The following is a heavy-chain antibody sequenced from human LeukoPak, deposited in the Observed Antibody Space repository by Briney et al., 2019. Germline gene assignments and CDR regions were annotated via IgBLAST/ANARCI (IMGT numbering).Heavy chain of an antibody. CDR2: IYSGGST. V-gene: IGHV3-66*01. CDR3: ARENSGSYPYYYYYGMDV. J-gene: IGHJ6*02. Sequence: PGESLRLSCAASGFTVSSNYMSWVRQAPGKGLEWVSVIYSGGSTYYADSVKGRFTISRDNSKNTLYLQMSSLRAEDTAVYYCARENSGSYPYYYYYGMDVWGQGTTVTVSS. CDR1: GFTVSSNY. D-gene: IGHD1-26*01.